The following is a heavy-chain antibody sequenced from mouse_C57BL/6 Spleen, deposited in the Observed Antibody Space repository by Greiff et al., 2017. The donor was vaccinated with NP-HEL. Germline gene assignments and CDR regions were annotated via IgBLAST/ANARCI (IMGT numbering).Heavy chain of an antibody. CDR1: GYTFTSYW. V-gene: IGHV1-61*01. D-gene: IGHD1-1*01. CDR3: ARGITTVVATRWYFDV. J-gene: IGHJ1*03. Sequence: VQLQQPGAELVRPGSSVKLSCKASGYTFTSYWMDWVKQRPGQGLEWIGNIYPSDSETHYNQKFKDKATLTVDKSSSTAYMQLSSLTSEDSAVYYCARGITTVVATRWYFDVWGTGTTVTVSS. CDR2: IYPSDSET.